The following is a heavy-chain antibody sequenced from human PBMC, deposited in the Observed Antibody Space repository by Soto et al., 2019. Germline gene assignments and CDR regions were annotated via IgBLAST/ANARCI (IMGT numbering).Heavy chain of an antibody. V-gene: IGHV3-7*03. D-gene: IGHD6-19*01. Sequence: HPGGSLRLSCAVSGFTFNNYWMSWVRQAPGKGLEWVANIKQDGSDKYYVDSLKGRFTISRDNAKNTLYLQMNSLRAEDTAVYYCASGRYTSGWYPDYFDYWGQGTLVTVSS. CDR1: GFTFNNYW. CDR2: IKQDGSDK. CDR3: ASGRYTSGWYPDYFDY. J-gene: IGHJ4*02.